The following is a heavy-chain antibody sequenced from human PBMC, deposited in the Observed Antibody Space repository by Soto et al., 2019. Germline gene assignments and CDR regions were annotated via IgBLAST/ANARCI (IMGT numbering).Heavy chain of an antibody. CDR1: GFNFGKFW. CDR3: ARERATYIGFDP. D-gene: IGHD5-12*01. J-gene: IGHJ5*02. Sequence: GGSLRLSCAASGFNFGKFWMTWVRQAPGKGLEWVASISLDGTEIFYVDAVRGRFTISRDNVKDLLHLQMNSLTDEDTALYYCARERATYIGFDPWGQGTLVTVSS. CDR2: ISLDGTEI. V-gene: IGHV3-7*01.